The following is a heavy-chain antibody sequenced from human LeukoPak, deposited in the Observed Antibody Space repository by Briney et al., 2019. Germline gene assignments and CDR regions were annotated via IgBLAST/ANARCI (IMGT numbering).Heavy chain of an antibody. CDR1: GGSISRSSFY. J-gene: IGHJ4*02. CDR2: VYYSGST. D-gene: IGHD1-1*01. Sequence: SETLSLTCTVSGGSISRSSFYWGWIRQPPGKGLEWIGSVYYSGSTYYSPSLKSRVTISVDTSKNQFSLKVNSVTAADTAVYFCARHDTGGNSGIPAEWGQGTLVTVSS. V-gene: IGHV4-39*01. CDR3: ARHDTGGNSGIPAE.